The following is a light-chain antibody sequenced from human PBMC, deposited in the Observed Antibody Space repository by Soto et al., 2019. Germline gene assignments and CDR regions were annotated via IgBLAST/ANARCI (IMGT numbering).Light chain of an antibody. V-gene: IGLV1-40*01. J-gene: IGLJ1*01. CDR1: SSNIGAGYD. Sequence: QSVLTQPPSVSGAPGQRVTISCTGSSSNIGAGYDVHWYQQLPGTAPKLLIYGNSNRPSGVPDRFSGSKSGTSASLAITGLQAEDDADYYCQSYDSSLSGYVFGTGTMVTVL. CDR2: GNS. CDR3: QSYDSSLSGYV.